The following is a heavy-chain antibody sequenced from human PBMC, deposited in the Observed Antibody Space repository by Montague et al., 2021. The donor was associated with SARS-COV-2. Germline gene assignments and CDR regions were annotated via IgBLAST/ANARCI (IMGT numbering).Heavy chain of an antibody. Sequence: SETLSLTCTVSGGFISSSSYYWGWIRQPPGKGLEWIGSIYYSGSTYYXXXLKSRVTISVDTSKNQFSLKLSSVTAADTAVYYCASLPRITIFGVVIHFDYWGQGTLVTVSS. J-gene: IGHJ4*02. CDR1: GGFISSSSYY. CDR3: ASLPRITIFGVVIHFDY. V-gene: IGHV4-39*01. CDR2: IYYSGST. D-gene: IGHD3-3*01.